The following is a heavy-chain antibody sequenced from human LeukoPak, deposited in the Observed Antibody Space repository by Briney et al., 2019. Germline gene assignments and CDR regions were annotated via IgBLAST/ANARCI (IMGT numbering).Heavy chain of an antibody. D-gene: IGHD5-18*01. Sequence: ASVKVSCKASGYTFTNYYMHWVRQAPGQGLEWMGIIIPSDGSTTYAQRFQGRVTMTRDTSTSTLYMELSSLRSEDTAVYYCARELGYTHGSHFDYWGQGTLVTVSS. J-gene: IGHJ4*02. CDR2: IIPSDGST. CDR3: ARELGYTHGSHFDY. CDR1: GYTFTNYY. V-gene: IGHV1-46*01.